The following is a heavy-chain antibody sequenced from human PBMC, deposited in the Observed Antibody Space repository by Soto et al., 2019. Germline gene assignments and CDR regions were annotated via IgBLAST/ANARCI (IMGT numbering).Heavy chain of an antibody. Sequence: GGSLRLSCAASGFTFSSYSMNWVRQAPGKGLEWVSSISSSSSYIYYADSVKGRFTISRDNAKNSLYLQMNSLRAVDTAVYYCARSGLLWFGESHDAFDSWGQGTMVTVSS. CDR2: ISSSSSYI. CDR1: GFTFSSYS. J-gene: IGHJ3*02. D-gene: IGHD3-10*01. V-gene: IGHV3-21*01. CDR3: ARSGLLWFGESHDAFDS.